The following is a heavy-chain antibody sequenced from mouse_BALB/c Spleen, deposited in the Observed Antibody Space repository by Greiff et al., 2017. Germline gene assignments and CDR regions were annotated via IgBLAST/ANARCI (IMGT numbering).Heavy chain of an antibody. J-gene: IGHJ1*01. V-gene: IGHV3-2*02. CDR1: GYSITSDYA. CDR2: ISYSGST. Sequence: EVQLQESGPGLVKPSQSLSLTCTVTGYSITSDYAWNWIRQFPGNKLEWMGYISYSGSTSYNPSLESRISITRDTSKNQFFLQLNSVTTEDTATYYCAREYFDVWGAGTTVTVSS. CDR3: AREYFDV.